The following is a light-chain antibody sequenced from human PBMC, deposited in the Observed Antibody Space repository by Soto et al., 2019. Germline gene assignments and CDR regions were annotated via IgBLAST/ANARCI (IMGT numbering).Light chain of an antibody. CDR1: TGAVTSGHY. V-gene: IGLV7-46*01. J-gene: IGLJ3*02. CDR3: LLSYSDTRRV. Sequence: QAVVTQEPSLTVCPGGTVTLTCGSSTGAVTSGHYPYWFQQKPGQAPRTLIYDTSNKHSWTPARFSGSLLGGKAALTLSGAQPEDEAEYYCLLSYSDTRRVFGGGTKVTVL. CDR2: DTS.